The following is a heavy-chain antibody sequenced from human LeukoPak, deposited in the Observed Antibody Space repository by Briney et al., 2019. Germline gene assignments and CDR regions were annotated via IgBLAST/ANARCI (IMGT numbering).Heavy chain of an antibody. V-gene: IGHV4-30-4*01. CDR3: ASRYYDILTGFNWIYFDY. J-gene: IGHJ4*02. CDR1: GGSISSGDYY. Sequence: NPSQTLSLTCTVSGGSISSGDYYWSWLRQPPGKGLEWIGYIYYSGSTYYNPSLKSRVTISVDTSKNQFSLKLSSVTAADTAVYYCASRYYDILTGFNWIYFDYWGQGTLVTVSS. CDR2: IYYSGST. D-gene: IGHD3-9*01.